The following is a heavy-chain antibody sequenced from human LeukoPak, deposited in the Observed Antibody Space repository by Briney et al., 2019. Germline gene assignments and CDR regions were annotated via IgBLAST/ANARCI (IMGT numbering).Heavy chain of an antibody. Sequence: SETLSLTCAVYGGSFSGYYWSWIRQPPGKGLEWIGEINHSGSTNYNPSLKSRVTISVDTSKNQFSLKLSSVTAADTAVYYCAGSTGYCSGGSCYAEAFDIWGQGTMVTVSS. CDR1: GGSFSGYY. D-gene: IGHD2-15*01. J-gene: IGHJ3*02. CDR3: AGSTGYCSGGSCYAEAFDI. V-gene: IGHV4-34*01. CDR2: INHSGST.